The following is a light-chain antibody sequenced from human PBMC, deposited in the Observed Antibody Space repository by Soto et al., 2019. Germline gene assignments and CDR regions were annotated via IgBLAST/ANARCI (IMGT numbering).Light chain of an antibody. CDR3: QQYYSTPLN. V-gene: IGKV4-1*01. CDR2: WAS. Sequence: DIVMTQSPDSLAVSLGERATINCKSSQSVLYSSNNKNYFAWYQQKPGQPPKLLIYWASTRESGVPDRFSGSESGTDSNLSISSLQAEDVAVYYCQQYYSTPLNFGPITKVDIK. J-gene: IGKJ3*01. CDR1: QSVLYSSNNKNY.